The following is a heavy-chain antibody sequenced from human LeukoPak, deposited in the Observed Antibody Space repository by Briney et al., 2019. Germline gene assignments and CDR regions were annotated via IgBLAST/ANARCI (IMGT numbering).Heavy chain of an antibody. V-gene: IGHV4-59*01. Sequence: SETLSLTCTVSGCSISGYYWSWVRQPPGKGLEWIGYIYYSGSTNYNPSLKSRVTISVDTSKNQFSLKLSSVTAADTAVYYCARDRRYCSGWYGIDYWGQGTLVTVSS. J-gene: IGHJ4*02. CDR3: ARDRRYCSGWYGIDY. CDR1: GCSISGYY. CDR2: IYYSGST. D-gene: IGHD6-19*01.